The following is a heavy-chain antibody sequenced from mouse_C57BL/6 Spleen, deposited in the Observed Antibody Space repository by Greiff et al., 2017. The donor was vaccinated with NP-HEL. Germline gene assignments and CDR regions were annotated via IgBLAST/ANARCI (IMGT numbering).Heavy chain of an antibody. D-gene: IGHD1-1*01. CDR3: ARLAYGSSWDY. CDR1: GYTFTDYY. Sequence: QVHVKQSGAELVRPGASVKLSCKASGYTFTDYYINWVKQRPGQGLEWIARIYPGSGNTYYNEKFKGKATLTAEKSSSTAYMQLSSLTSEDSAVYFCARLAYGSSWDYWGQGTTLTVSS. V-gene: IGHV1-76*01. J-gene: IGHJ2*01. CDR2: IYPGSGNT.